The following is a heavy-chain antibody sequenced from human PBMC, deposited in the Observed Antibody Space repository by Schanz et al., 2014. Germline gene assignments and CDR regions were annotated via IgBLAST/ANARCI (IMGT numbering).Heavy chain of an antibody. CDR1: GYTFTSYS. CDR2: INTHTGNP. Sequence: QVQLVQSGSELKKPGASVKVSCKASGYTFTSYSMNWVRQAPGQGLEWMGWINTHTGNPTYAQGFTGRFVFSLDTSVSTTHLQITNLKADDTAVYYCARGYCAGTSCPIFDYWGQGTLVTVSS. J-gene: IGHJ4*02. D-gene: IGHD2-2*01. V-gene: IGHV7-4-1*02. CDR3: ARGYCAGTSCPIFDY.